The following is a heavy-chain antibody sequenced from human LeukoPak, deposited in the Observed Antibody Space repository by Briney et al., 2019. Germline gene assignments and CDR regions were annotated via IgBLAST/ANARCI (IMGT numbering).Heavy chain of an antibody. CDR1: GFTFSSYW. Sequence: GRSLRLSRAASGFTFSSYWMHWVRQAPGKGPVWVSRISTDGRTTNYADSVKGRFTISRDNAKNTLYLQMNSLRAEDTAVYYCARDLIRRGQGTLVTVPS. D-gene: IGHD2-8*01. J-gene: IGHJ4*02. V-gene: IGHV3-74*01. CDR2: ISTDGRTT. CDR3: ARDLIR.